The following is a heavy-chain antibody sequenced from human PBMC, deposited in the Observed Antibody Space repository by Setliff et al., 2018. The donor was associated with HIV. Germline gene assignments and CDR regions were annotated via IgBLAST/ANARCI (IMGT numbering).Heavy chain of an antibody. J-gene: IGHJ3*02. V-gene: IGHV4-61*10. CDR2: IYYTGNT. Sequence: PSETLSLTCTVPGGSLSSGTYYWNWIRQPAGKGLEWIGRIYYTGNTYYSPSLKSRVTISVDTSKNQFSLKLSSVTAADTAVYYCARDQGYSYGSGPFHSWGQGTMVTVS. CDR1: GGSLSSGTYY. D-gene: IGHD5-18*01. CDR3: ARDQGYSYGSGPFHS.